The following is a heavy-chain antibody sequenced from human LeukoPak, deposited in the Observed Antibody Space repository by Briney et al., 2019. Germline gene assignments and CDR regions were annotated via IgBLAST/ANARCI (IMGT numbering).Heavy chain of an antibody. CDR3: ARERDIVATAFDY. D-gene: IGHD5-12*01. V-gene: IGHV3-33*08. CDR2: IWYDGSNK. J-gene: IGHJ4*02. Sequence: GGSLRLSCAASGFTFSSYGMHWVRQAPGKGLEWVAVIWYDGSNKYYADSVKGRFTISRDNSKNTLYLQMNSLRAEDTAVYYCARERDIVATAFDYWGQGTLVTVSS. CDR1: GFTFSSYG.